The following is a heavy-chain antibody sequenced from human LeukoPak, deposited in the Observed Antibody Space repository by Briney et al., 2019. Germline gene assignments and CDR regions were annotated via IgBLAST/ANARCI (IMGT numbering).Heavy chain of an antibody. J-gene: IGHJ3*02. V-gene: IGHV3-23*01. D-gene: IGHD1-26*01. CDR1: GFTFDDYG. CDR2: ISGSGGST. Sequence: GGSLRLSCAASGFTFDDYGMSWVRQAPGKGLEWVSAISGSGGSTYYADSVKGRFTISRDNSKNTLYLQMNSLRAEDTAVYYCAKDRRYIGSFPDAFDIWGQGTMVTVSS. CDR3: AKDRRYIGSFPDAFDI.